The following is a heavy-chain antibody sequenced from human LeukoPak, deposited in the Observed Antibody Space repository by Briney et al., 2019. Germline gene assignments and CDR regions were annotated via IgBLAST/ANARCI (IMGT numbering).Heavy chain of an antibody. Sequence: GGSLRLSCAASGFTFTNAWMNWVRQAPGKGLEWVAFIRYDGSNKYYADSVKGRFTISRDNSKNTLYLQMNSLRAEDTAVYYCAKDRHSSGWYNPYYMDVWGKGTTVTVSS. V-gene: IGHV3-30*02. J-gene: IGHJ6*03. CDR1: GFTFTNAW. CDR3: AKDRHSSGWYNPYYMDV. CDR2: IRYDGSNK. D-gene: IGHD6-19*01.